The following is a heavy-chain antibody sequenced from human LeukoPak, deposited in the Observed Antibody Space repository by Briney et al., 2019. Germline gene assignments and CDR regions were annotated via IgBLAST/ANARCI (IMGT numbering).Heavy chain of an antibody. CDR2: INPNSGGT. D-gene: IGHD3-10*01. CDR3: ATSFRVYGSGSYDY. Sequence: ASVNVSCKASGYTFTGYYMHWARQAPGQGLEWMGWINPNSGGTNYAQKFQGRVTMTRDTSISTAYMELSRLRSDDTAVYYCATSFRVYGSGSYDYWGQGTLVTVSS. CDR1: GYTFTGYY. V-gene: IGHV1-2*02. J-gene: IGHJ4*02.